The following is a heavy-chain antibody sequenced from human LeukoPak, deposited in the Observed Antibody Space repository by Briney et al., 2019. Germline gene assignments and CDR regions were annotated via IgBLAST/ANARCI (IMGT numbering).Heavy chain of an antibody. CDR2: IRYDGSNK. V-gene: IGHV3-30*02. CDR1: GFTFSSYG. J-gene: IGHJ4*02. Sequence: GGSLRLSCAASGFTFSSYGMHWVRQAPGKGLEWVAFIRYDGSNKYYEDSVKGRFTISRDNSKNTLYLQMNSLRAEDTAVYYCAKGRGYYDSSGYYSSWYYFDYWGQGTLVTVSS. D-gene: IGHD3-22*01. CDR3: AKGRGYYDSSGYYSSWYYFDY.